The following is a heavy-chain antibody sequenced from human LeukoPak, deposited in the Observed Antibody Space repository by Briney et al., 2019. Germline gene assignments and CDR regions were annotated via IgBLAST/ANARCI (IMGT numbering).Heavy chain of an antibody. J-gene: IGHJ4*02. D-gene: IGHD5-12*01. CDR2: INWNGGRT. V-gene: IGHV3-20*04. Sequence: GGSLRLSCAASGFTFNDYGMSWVRQAPGKGLEWVSGINWNGGRTGYADSMKGRFTISRDNTKNSLYLQMNSLRAEDTAVYYCARTEWLRFVDYWGQGTLVTVSS. CDR1: GFTFNDYG. CDR3: ARTEWLRFVDY.